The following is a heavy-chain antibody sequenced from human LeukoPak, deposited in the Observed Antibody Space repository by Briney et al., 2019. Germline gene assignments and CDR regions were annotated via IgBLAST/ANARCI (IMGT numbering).Heavy chain of an antibody. D-gene: IGHD3-22*01. CDR1: GYSFTTYW. Sequence: GESLKISCKASGYSFTTYWIGWVRQMPGKGLEWTGSIYPGDSETRYSPSFQGQVTISADKSISTAYLQWSSLKASDTAMYYCVRRDYHYSSGNDYWGQGTLVTVSS. CDR2: IYPGDSET. J-gene: IGHJ4*02. CDR3: VRRDYHYSSGNDY. V-gene: IGHV5-51*01.